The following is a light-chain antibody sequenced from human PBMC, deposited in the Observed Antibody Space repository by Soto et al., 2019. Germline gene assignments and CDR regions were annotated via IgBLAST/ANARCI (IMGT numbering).Light chain of an antibody. CDR1: SAKIGNSY. Sequence: QSVLTQPPSVSAAPGQKVTISCSGSSAKIGNSYVSWYQQFPGTTPRLLIYDNSERPSGIPDRFSASKSGTSATLGITGLQTGDEAYYYCGAWDSGLNGVLFGGGTKVTVL. J-gene: IGLJ3*02. CDR2: DNS. V-gene: IGLV1-51*01. CDR3: GAWDSGLNGVL.